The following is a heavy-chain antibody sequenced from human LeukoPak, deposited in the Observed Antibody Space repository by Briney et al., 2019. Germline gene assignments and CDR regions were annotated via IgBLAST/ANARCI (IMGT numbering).Heavy chain of an antibody. V-gene: IGHV1-8*03. Sequence: ASVTVSCKASGYTFTGYYMHWVRQAPGQGLEWMGWMNPNSGNTGYAQKFQGRVTITRNTSISTAYMELSSLRSEDTAVYYCARVPYCSSTSCPTAYYFDYWGQGTLVAVSS. CDR1: GYTFTGYY. CDR3: ARVPYCSSTSCPTAYYFDY. CDR2: MNPNSGNT. D-gene: IGHD2-2*01. J-gene: IGHJ4*02.